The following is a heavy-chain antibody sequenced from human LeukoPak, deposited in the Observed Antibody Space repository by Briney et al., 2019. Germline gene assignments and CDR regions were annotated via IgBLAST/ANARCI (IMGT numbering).Heavy chain of an antibody. D-gene: IGHD3-16*01. CDR1: GYTFSSYV. V-gene: IGHV1-3*01. CDR2: VIPDTGST. CDR3: AKDRGGAGDFDY. J-gene: IGHJ4*02. Sequence: ASVKVFCRTAGYTFSSYVIHWVRHAPGQRLEWLGWVIPDTGSTEYSQKFQGRVAITSDTSTSTGYMELSRLRSEDTAVYYCAKDRGGAGDFDYWGQGTLVTVSS.